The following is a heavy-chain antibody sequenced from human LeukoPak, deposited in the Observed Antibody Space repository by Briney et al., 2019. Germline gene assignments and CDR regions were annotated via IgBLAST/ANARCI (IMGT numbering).Heavy chain of an antibody. CDR1: GFTFSSYS. V-gene: IGHV3-48*04. CDR2: ISSSSNTI. CDR3: ARGGGGFDY. J-gene: IGHJ4*02. D-gene: IGHD2-15*01. Sequence: PGGSLRLSCAASGFTFSSYSMNWVRQAPGKGLEWVSYISSSSNTIYYADSVKGRFTISRDNAKNSLYLQMNSLRAEDTAVYYCARGGGGFDYWGQGTLVTVSS.